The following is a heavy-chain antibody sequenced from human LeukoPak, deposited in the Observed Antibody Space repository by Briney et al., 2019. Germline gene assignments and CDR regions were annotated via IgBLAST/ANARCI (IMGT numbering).Heavy chain of an antibody. CDR1: SGSITGYY. CDR3: ARVGSGGAWFDF. CDR2: VYATGTT. J-gene: IGHJ4*02. D-gene: IGHD6-19*01. Sequence: SETLSLTCTVSSGSITGYYWSWIRKPPGKGLEWIGYVYATGTTNYNPSLKTRATISIDTSKNQLSLTLTSVTAADTAEYCCARVGSGGAWFDFWGQGTLVSVSS. V-gene: IGHV4-59*01.